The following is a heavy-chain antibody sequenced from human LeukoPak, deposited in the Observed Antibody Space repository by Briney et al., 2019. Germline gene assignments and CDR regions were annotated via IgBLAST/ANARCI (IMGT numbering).Heavy chain of an antibody. J-gene: IGHJ5*02. CDR2: IYYSGST. Sequence: SETLSLTCTVSGGSITSGGYYWGWIRQPPGKGLEWIGSIYYSGSTYHNPSLKSRVTISADTSKNQFSLKLSSVTAADAAVYHCARQYSSGWPWFDPWGQGTLVTVSS. D-gene: IGHD6-19*01. CDR3: ARQYSSGWPWFDP. V-gene: IGHV4-39*01. CDR1: GGSITSGGYY.